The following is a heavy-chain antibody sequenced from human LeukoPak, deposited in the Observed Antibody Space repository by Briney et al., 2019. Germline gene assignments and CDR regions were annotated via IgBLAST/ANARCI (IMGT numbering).Heavy chain of an antibody. Sequence: PGGSLRLSCAASGFTFSSYDMHWVRQAPGKGLEWAAVISFDGSNKYFADSVKGRFTISKDNSKNTLFLHMSSLRADDTAVYYCAKGKYYYDSGAYYYGSFQHWGQGTLVTVSS. CDR1: GFTFSSYD. V-gene: IGHV3-30*18. D-gene: IGHD3-22*01. CDR3: AKGKYYYDSGAYYYGSFQH. J-gene: IGHJ1*01. CDR2: ISFDGSNK.